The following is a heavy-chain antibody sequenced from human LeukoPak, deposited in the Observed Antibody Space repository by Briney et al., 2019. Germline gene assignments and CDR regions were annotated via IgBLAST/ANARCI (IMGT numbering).Heavy chain of an antibody. D-gene: IGHD3-10*01. CDR2: INPKSGGT. V-gene: IGHV1-2*02. Sequence: ASVKVSCKDSGYTFTGYYMHWVRPAPGQGRGWRGWINPKSGGTNYAQKFQGRVTMTRDTSISTAYMEMSRLRSDDTAVYYCARNLWFGEPSDAFDMWGQGTMVTVSS. CDR3: ARNLWFGEPSDAFDM. J-gene: IGHJ3*02. CDR1: GYTFTGYY.